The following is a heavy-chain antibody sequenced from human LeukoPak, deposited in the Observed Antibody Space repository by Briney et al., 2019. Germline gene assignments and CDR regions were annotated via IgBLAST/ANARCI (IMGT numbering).Heavy chain of an antibody. Sequence: GGSLRLSCVASGFTVSSTYMNWVRQAPGKGLEWVSLIYSGGSTYYADSVKDRFTISRDNSKSTVNLQMNSPRAEDTAVYYCTRGYGSFDNWGQGTLVIVSS. V-gene: IGHV3-66*01. D-gene: IGHD3-10*01. J-gene: IGHJ4*02. CDR3: TRGYGSFDN. CDR1: GFTVSSTY. CDR2: IYSGGST.